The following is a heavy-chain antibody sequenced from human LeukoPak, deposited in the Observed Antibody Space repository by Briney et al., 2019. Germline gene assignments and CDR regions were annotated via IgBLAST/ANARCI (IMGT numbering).Heavy chain of an antibody. V-gene: IGHV4-61*02. D-gene: IGHD5-24*01. CDR1: GASISSDDDF. J-gene: IGHJ6*02. Sequence: PSETLSLTCTVSGASISSDDDFWNWIRQPAGKGLEWMGRIYSSGNANYNPSLKSRVTISLDTSKNQFSLKLSSVTAADTAVYYCARGGDGYNYYYYYGMDVWGQGTTVTVSS. CDR2: IYSSGNA. CDR3: ARGGDGYNYYYYYGMDV.